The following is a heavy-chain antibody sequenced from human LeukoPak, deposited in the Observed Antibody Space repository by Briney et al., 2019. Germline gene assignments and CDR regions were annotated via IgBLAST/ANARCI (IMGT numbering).Heavy chain of an antibody. Sequence: SETLSLTCTVSAGSISSYYWSWIRQPPGKGLEWIGYIYYSGRTNYNPSLKSRVTISVDTSKNQFSLKLSSVTAADTAVYYCARHARRYDILTGYYALGMDVWGQGTTVTVSS. D-gene: IGHD3-9*01. CDR3: ARHARRYDILTGYYALGMDV. CDR1: AGSISSYY. V-gene: IGHV4-59*08. J-gene: IGHJ6*02. CDR2: IYYSGRT.